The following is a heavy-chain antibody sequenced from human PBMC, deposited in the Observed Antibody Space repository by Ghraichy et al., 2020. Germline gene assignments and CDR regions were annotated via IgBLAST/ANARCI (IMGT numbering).Heavy chain of an antibody. V-gene: IGHV4-39*01. CDR3: ARRSSSGIDL. CDR1: GGSISSSGYF. Sequence: SPTLSLTCTVSGGSISSSGYFWGWIRQPPGKGLEWIGSINYSGNTYYNPSLRSRLTISGDTSKSQFSLKLSSVTAADTAFYYCARRSSSGIDLWGQGTLVTVSS. J-gene: IGHJ5*02. CDR2: INYSGNT. D-gene: IGHD3-10*01.